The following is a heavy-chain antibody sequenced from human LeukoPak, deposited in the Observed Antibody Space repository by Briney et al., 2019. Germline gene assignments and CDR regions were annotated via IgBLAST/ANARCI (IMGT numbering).Heavy chain of an antibody. CDR3: AREYHDSSGYYYPPGY. Sequence: SVKVSCKASGGTFSSYPISWVRQAPGQGLEWMGRIIPILDIANYAQKFQGRVTITADKSTSTAYMDLSSLRSEDTAVYYCAREYHDSSGYYYPPGYWGQGTLVTVSS. D-gene: IGHD3-22*01. CDR1: GGTFSSYP. V-gene: IGHV1-69*04. CDR2: IIPILDIA. J-gene: IGHJ4*02.